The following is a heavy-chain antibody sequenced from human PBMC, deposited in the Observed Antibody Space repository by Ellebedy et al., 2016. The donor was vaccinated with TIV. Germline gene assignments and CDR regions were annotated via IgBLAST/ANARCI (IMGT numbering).Heavy chain of an antibody. D-gene: IGHD2-15*01. J-gene: IGHJ4*02. Sequence: SETLSLTCTVSGGSISSYYWSWIRQPPGKGLEWIGYIYYSGSTNYNPSLKSRVTISVDTSKNQFSLKLSSVTAEDTAVYYCARFRCSGGSCSSGNFDYWGQGTLVTVSS. CDR3: ARFRCSGGSCSSGNFDY. V-gene: IGHV4-59*01. CDR1: GGSISSYY. CDR2: IYYSGST.